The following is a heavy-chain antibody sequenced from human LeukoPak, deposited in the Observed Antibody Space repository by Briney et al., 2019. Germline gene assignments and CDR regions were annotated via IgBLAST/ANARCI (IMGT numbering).Heavy chain of an antibody. J-gene: IGHJ3*02. D-gene: IGHD3-10*01. CDR1: GFTFSSYA. CDR3: ARERRGSSLDDAFDI. CDR2: ISGNGGST. V-gene: IGHV3-64*01. Sequence: GGSLRLSCAASGFTFSSYAMHWVRQAPGKGLEYVSAISGNGGSTYYANSVKGRFTISRDNSKNTLYLQMGSLRAEDMAVYYCARERRGSSLDDAFDIWGQGTMVTVSS.